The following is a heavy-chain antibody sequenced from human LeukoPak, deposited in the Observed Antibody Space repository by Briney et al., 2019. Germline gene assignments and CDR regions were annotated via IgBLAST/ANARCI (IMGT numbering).Heavy chain of an antibody. Sequence: PSETLSLTCTVSGGSISSYYWSWIRQPAGEGREGIGRIYTSGSTNYNPSLKIRAPMSVDTSKHQLSLKLSFVTAADTAVYYCALRDRGYNDDALDIWGQGTMVTVSS. D-gene: IGHD3-22*01. CDR2: IYTSGST. V-gene: IGHV4-4*07. CDR1: GGSISSYY. J-gene: IGHJ3*02. CDR3: ALRDRGYNDDALDI.